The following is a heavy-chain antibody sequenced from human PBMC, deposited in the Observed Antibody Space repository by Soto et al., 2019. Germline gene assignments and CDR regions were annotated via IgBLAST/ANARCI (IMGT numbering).Heavy chain of an antibody. CDR1: GFPFSSYA. Sequence: GGSLRLSCTASGFPFSSYAMHWVRQAPGKGLEWVAVISYDGSNKYYADSVKGRFTISRDNSKNTLYLQMNSLRAEDTAVYYCATMGSYYFDYWGQGTLVTVSS. CDR2: ISYDGSNK. J-gene: IGHJ4*02. V-gene: IGHV3-30-3*01. D-gene: IGHD3-10*01. CDR3: ATMGSYYFDY.